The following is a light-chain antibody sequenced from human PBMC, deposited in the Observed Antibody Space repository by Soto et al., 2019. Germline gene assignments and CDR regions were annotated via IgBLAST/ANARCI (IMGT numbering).Light chain of an antibody. CDR3: CSYTTSRNWV. Sequence: QSVLTQPASVSGSPGQSITISCTGTSSDVGVYKFVSWYQHRPGEAPKLMIYEVTNRPSGVSNRFSGSKSGNTASLTISGLQAEDEGDYYCCSYTTSRNWVFGGGTKLTVL. CDR2: EVT. CDR1: SSDVGVYKF. J-gene: IGLJ3*02. V-gene: IGLV2-14*01.